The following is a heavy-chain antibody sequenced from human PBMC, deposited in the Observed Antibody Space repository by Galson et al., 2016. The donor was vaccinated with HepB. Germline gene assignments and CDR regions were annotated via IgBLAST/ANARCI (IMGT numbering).Heavy chain of an antibody. CDR1: GFTFSSHW. J-gene: IGHJ4*02. D-gene: IGHD5-24*01. V-gene: IGHV3-74*01. CDR2: INSDGSST. CDR3: ARAPLEMATIQRGYFDY. Sequence: SLRLSCAASGFTFSSHWMHWVRQAPGKGLVWVSRINSDGSSTGFADSVKGRFTISRDNAKNTLYLQMNSLRAEDTAVYYCARAPLEMATIQRGYFDYWGQGTLVTVSS.